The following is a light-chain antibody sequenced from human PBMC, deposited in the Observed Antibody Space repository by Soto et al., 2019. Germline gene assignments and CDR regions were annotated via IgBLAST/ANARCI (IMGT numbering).Light chain of an antibody. CDR2: GSD. CDR3: AAWDDILFGPV. V-gene: IGLV1-44*01. Sequence: QSVLTQPPSPSGTPGQRVAISCSGTRSNIGSNPVNWFQQLPGTAPKLLIYGSDQLPSGVPDRFSGSKSGTSASLAISGLQSEDEADYYCAAWDDILFGPVFGGVTNLTVL. CDR1: RSNIGSNP. J-gene: IGLJ2*01.